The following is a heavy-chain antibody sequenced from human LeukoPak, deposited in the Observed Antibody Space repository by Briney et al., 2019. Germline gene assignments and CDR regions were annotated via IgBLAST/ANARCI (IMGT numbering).Heavy chain of an antibody. CDR3: AREVKDLRYSLNGGYLYCYYYYMDV. CDR1: GGSISSCY. Sequence: SETLSLTCTVSGGSISSCYWSWIRQPPGKGLEWIGYIYYSGSTNYNPSLKSRVTISVDTSKNQFSLKLSSVTAADTAVYYCAREVKDLRYSLNGGYLYCYYYYMDVWGKGTTVTVSS. V-gene: IGHV4-59*01. D-gene: IGHD3-9*01. CDR2: IYYSGST. J-gene: IGHJ6*03.